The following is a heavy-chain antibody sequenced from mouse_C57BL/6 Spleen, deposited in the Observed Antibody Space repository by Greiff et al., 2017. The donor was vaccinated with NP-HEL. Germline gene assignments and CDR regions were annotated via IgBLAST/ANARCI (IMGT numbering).Heavy chain of an antibody. D-gene: IGHD2-12*01. J-gene: IGHJ3*01. CDR2: IYPGNSDT. V-gene: IGHV1-5*01. CDR3: TREGDRMNSPWFAY. CDR1: GYTFTSYW. Sequence: VQLQQSGTVLARPGASVKMSCKTSGYTFTSYWMHWVKQRPGQGLEWIGAIYPGNSDTSYNQKFKGKAKLTAVTSASTAYMELSSLTNEYSAVYYCTREGDRMNSPWFAYWGQGTLVTVSA.